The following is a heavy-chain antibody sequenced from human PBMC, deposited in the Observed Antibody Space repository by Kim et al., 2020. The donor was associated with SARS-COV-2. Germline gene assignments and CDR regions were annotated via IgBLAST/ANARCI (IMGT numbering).Heavy chain of an antibody. V-gene: IGHV3-48*03. CDR2: ISSSGSTI. CDR3: ARDEYYDFWSGYYGMDV. Sequence: GGSLRLSCAASGFTFSSYEMNWVRQAPGKGLEWVSYISSSGSTIYYADSVKGRFTISRDNAKNSLYLQMNSLRAEDTAVYYCARDEYYDFWSGYYGMDVWGQGTTVTVSS. D-gene: IGHD3-3*01. J-gene: IGHJ6*02. CDR1: GFTFSSYE.